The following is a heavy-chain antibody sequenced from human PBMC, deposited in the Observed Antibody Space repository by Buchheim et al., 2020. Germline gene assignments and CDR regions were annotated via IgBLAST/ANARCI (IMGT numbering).Heavy chain of an antibody. CDR3: ARVAPLRFLEWLGEELDYGMDV. Sequence: QVQLQESGPGLVKPSQTLSLTCTVSGGSISSGDHYWSWIRQPPGKGLEWIGYIYYSGSTYYNPSLKSRVTISGHTSKTQFSLKLSSVTAADTAVYYCARVAPLRFLEWLGEELDYGMDVWGQGTT. V-gene: IGHV4-30-4*01. J-gene: IGHJ6*02. D-gene: IGHD3-3*01. CDR2: IYYSGST. CDR1: GGSISSGDHY.